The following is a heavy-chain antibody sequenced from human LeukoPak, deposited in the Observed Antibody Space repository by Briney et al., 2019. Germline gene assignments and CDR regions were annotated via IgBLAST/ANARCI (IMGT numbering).Heavy chain of an antibody. CDR1: GFTFSSYA. CDR3: ARDTGYSYGSLDY. CDR2: ISGSGGST. D-gene: IGHD5-18*01. J-gene: IGHJ4*02. Sequence: PGGSLRLSCAASGFTFSSYAMSWVRQAPGKGLEWVSAISGSGGSTYYADSVKGRFTISRDNSKNTLYLQMNSLRAEDTAVYYCARDTGYSYGSLDYWGQGTLVTVSS. V-gene: IGHV3-23*01.